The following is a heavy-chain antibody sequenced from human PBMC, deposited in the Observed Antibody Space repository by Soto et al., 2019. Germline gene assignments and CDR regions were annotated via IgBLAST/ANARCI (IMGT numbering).Heavy chain of an antibody. D-gene: IGHD6-19*01. Sequence: SCKASGGTFSSYAMSWVRQAPGKGLEWVSAISGSGGSTYYADSVKGRFTISRDNSKNTLYLQMNSLRAEDTAVSYCAKGQWLRTHHYFDYWGQGTLVTVSS. CDR2: ISGSGGST. J-gene: IGHJ4*02. CDR3: AKGQWLRTHHYFDY. CDR1: GGTFSSYA. V-gene: IGHV3-23*01.